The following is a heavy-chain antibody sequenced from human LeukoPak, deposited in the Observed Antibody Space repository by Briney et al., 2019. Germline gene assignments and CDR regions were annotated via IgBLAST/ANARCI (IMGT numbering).Heavy chain of an antibody. CDR3: ARDASDTAMVGYFQH. J-gene: IGHJ1*01. CDR2: ISYDGSNK. Sequence: TGGSLRLSCAASGFTFSSYGMHWVRQAPGKGLEWVAVISYDGSNKYYADSVKGRFTISRDNSKIILYLQINSLRAEDTAVYYCARDASDTAMVGYFQHWGQGTLVTVSS. CDR1: GFTFSSYG. D-gene: IGHD5-18*01. V-gene: IGHV3-30*03.